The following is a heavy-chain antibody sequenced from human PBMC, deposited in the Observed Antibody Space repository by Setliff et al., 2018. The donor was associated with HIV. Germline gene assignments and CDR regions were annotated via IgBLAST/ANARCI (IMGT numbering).Heavy chain of an antibody. V-gene: IGHV4-4*02. CDR2: VCQRGGI. D-gene: IGHD1-1*01. CDR3: ARGTTSITFDY. CDR1: GDSIDSPHC. J-gene: IGHJ4*02. Sequence: PSETLSLTCTVSGDSIDSPHCWSWVRQSLEKGLEWIGEVCQRGGINYYPFFWSRAIISMDKPRSHFSLNLNSVTAADTAVYYCARGTTSITFDYWSQGTLVTVSS.